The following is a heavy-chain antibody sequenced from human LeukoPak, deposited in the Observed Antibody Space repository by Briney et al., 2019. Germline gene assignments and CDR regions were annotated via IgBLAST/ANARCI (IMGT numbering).Heavy chain of an antibody. J-gene: IGHJ4*02. Sequence: GGSLRLSCTASGFTFSNYWMHWVRQAPGKGLVWVSRIKSDGSSTSYADSVKGRFTISRDNAKNTLYLQMNSLRAEDTAVYYCARAVGNSEDFDYWGQGTLVTVSS. CDR1: GFTFSNYW. CDR2: IKSDGSST. D-gene: IGHD4-23*01. CDR3: ARAVGNSEDFDY. V-gene: IGHV3-74*01.